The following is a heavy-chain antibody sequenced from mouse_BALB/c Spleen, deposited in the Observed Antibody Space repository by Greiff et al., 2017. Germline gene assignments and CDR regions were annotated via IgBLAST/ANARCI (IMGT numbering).Heavy chain of an antibody. CDR2: INSNGGST. D-gene: IGHD2-14*01. CDR1: GFTFSSYG. CDR3: ARAGDRYDGYFDY. Sequence: EVKLMESGGGLVQPGGSLKLSCAASGFTFSSYGMSWVRQTPDKRLELVATINSNGGSTYYPDSVKGRFTISRDNAKNTLYLQMSSLKSEDTAMYYCARAGDRYDGYFDYWGQGTTLTVSS. J-gene: IGHJ2*01. V-gene: IGHV5-6-3*01.